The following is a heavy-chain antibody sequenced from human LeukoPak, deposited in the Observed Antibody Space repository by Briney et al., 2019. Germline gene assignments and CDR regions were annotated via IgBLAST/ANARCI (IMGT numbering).Heavy chain of an antibody. V-gene: IGHV3-53*01. J-gene: IGHJ6*02. CDR3: ALVRGRYGAQTDYGMDV. D-gene: IGHD3-10*01. CDR2: IYSGGST. CDR1: GFTVSSNY. Sequence: GGSLRLSCAASGFTVSSNYMSWVRQAPGKGLEWVSVIYSGGSTYYADSAKGRFTISRDNSKNTLYLQMNSLRAEDTAVYYCALVRGRYGAQTDYGMDVWGQGTTVTVSS.